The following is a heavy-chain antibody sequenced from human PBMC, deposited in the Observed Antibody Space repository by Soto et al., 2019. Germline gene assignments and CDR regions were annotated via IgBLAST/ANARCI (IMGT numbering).Heavy chain of an antibody. CDR1: GFTFSSYG. CDR3: ARSPRDIVLMVYAYYFDY. V-gene: IGHV3-33*01. J-gene: IGHJ4*02. Sequence: QVQLVESGGGVVQPGRSLRLSCAASGFTFSSYGMHWVRQAPGKGLEWVAVIWYDGSNKYYADSVKGRFTISRDNSKNTLYLQMNSLRAEDTAVYYCARSPRDIVLMVYAYYFDYWGQGTLVTVSS. D-gene: IGHD2-8*01. CDR2: IWYDGSNK.